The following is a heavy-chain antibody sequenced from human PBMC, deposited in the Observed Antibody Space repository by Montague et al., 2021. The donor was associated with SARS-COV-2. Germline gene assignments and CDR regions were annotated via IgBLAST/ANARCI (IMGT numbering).Heavy chain of an antibody. CDR1: GGSFSGYY. CDR3: ARGSRIVLWFGELLSGGDYYGMDV. CDR2: INHSGST. D-gene: IGHD3-10*01. V-gene: IGHV4-34*01. J-gene: IGHJ6*02. Sequence: SETLSLTCAVSGGSFSGYYWSWIRQPPGKGLEWIGEINHSGSTNXXPSLKSRVTISVDTSKNQFSLKLSSVTAADTAVYYCARGSRIVLWFGELLSGGDYYGMDVWGQGTTVTVSS.